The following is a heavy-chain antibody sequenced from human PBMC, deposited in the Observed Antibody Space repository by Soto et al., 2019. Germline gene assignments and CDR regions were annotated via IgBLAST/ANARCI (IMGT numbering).Heavy chain of an antibody. CDR3: ARTSAGGKYYYGMDV. V-gene: IGHV5-51*01. D-gene: IGHD6-13*01. Sequence: GESLKISCKGSGYSFTSYWIGWVSQMPGKGLEWMGIIYPGDSDTRYSPSFQGQVTISADKSISTAYLQWSSLKASDTAMYYCARTSAGGKYYYGMDVWGQGTTVTVSS. J-gene: IGHJ6*02. CDR2: IYPGDSDT. CDR1: GYSFTSYW.